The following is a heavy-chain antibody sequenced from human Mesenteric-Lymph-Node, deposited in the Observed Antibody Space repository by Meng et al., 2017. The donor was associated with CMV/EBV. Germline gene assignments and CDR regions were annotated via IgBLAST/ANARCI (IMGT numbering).Heavy chain of an antibody. V-gene: IGHV3-21*01. Sequence: GESLKISCAASGFTFDKYTMNWVRQAPGKGLEWISSVSGNSGHISLADSVKGRFIISRDNAQNSLHLQISSLRAEDTAVYYCARDTPTYCTSFTCYHDYYYGMDVWGQGTTVTVSS. CDR1: GFTFDKYT. CDR2: VSGNSGHI. J-gene: IGHJ6*02. CDR3: ARDTPTYCTSFTCYHDYYYGMDV. D-gene: IGHD2-2*01.